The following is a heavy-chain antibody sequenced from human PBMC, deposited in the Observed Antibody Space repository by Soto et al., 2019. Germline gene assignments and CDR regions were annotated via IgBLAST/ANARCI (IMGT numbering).Heavy chain of an antibody. Sequence: EVQLVESGGGLVKPGGSLRLSCAASGFTFSSYSMNWVRQAPGKGLEWVSSISSSSSYIYYADSVKGRFTISRDNAKNSRYLQMNSLRAEDTAVYYCARAPKYGDKVRGNAFDIWGQGTMVTVSS. V-gene: IGHV3-21*01. D-gene: IGHD4-17*01. CDR1: GFTFSSYS. J-gene: IGHJ3*02. CDR3: ARAPKYGDKVRGNAFDI. CDR2: ISSSSSYI.